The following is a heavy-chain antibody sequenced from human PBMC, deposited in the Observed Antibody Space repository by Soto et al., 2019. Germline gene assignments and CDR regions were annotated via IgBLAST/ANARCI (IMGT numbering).Heavy chain of an antibody. V-gene: IGHV4-34*01. CDR2: INHSGST. J-gene: IGHJ6*03. D-gene: IGHD3-22*01. CDR1: GGSFSGYY. CDR3: ARGGRVKSYYYYYMDV. Sequence: SETLSLTCAVYGGSFSGYYWSWIRQPPGKGLEWIGEINHSGSTNYNPSLKSRVTISVDTSKNQFSLKLSSVTAADTAVDYCARGGRVKSYYYYYMDVWGKGTTVTVSS.